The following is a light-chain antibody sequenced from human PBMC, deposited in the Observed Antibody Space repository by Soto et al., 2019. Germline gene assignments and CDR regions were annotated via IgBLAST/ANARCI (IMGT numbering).Light chain of an antibody. J-gene: IGKJ3*01. CDR1: QSVRNY. V-gene: IGKV3-11*01. CDR3: QQRSNSPPWT. Sequence: EIVLTQSPATVSVSPGESATLSCRASQSVRNYLAWYQQKPGQAPRLLIFDASNRATGIPSRFSGGGSGTYFTLTISSLEPEDFAVYYCQQRSNSPPWTFGPGTRVDL. CDR2: DAS.